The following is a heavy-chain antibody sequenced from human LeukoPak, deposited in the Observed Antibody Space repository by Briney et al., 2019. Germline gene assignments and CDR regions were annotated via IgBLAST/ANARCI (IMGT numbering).Heavy chain of an antibody. CDR3: VKDSRPPLYGDSHGDY. J-gene: IGHJ4*02. V-gene: IGHV3-64D*06. CDR1: GFTFSSYA. Sequence: PGGSLRLSCSASGFTFSSYAMHWVRQAPGKGLEYVTAISSNGGSTYYADSVKGRFTISRDNSKNTLYLQMSSLRAEDTAVYYCVKDSRPPLYGDSHGDYWGQGTLVTVSS. CDR2: ISSNGGST. D-gene: IGHD4-17*01.